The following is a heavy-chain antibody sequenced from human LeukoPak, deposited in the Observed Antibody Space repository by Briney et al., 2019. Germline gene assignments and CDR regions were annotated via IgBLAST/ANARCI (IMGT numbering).Heavy chain of an antibody. V-gene: IGHV3-7*01. CDR3: ARWTGVIDQ. CDR2: IKQDGSLT. Sequence: GGSLRLSCAASGFTFENYWMRWVRLAPGKGPEWVANIKQDGSLTQYLDSVKGRFTISRDNTNNSLILQMNSLLAEDTAVYYCARWTGVIDQWGQGTLVTVSS. CDR1: GFTFENYW. J-gene: IGHJ4*02. D-gene: IGHD3-10*01.